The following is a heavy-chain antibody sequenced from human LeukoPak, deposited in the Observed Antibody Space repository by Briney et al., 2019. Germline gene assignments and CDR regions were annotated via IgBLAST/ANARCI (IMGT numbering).Heavy chain of an antibody. V-gene: IGHV3-23*01. D-gene: IGHD3-9*01. CDR2: ISGSGGST. CDR1: GFTFSSYA. J-gene: IGHJ5*02. Sequence: GGSLRLSCAASGFTFSSYAMSWVRQAPGKGLEWVSAISGSGGSTYYADSVKGRLTISRDNSKNTLYLQMNSLRAEDTAVYYCAKGNYYDILTGSPEDWFDPWGQGTLVTVSS. CDR3: AKGNYYDILTGSPEDWFDP.